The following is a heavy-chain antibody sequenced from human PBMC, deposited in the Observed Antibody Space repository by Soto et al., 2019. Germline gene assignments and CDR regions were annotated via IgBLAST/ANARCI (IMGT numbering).Heavy chain of an antibody. CDR3: ASMGWFDP. V-gene: IGHV3-30*03. J-gene: IGHJ5*02. CDR1: GFTFSSYG. D-gene: IGHD3-10*01. Sequence: QVQLVESGGGVVQPGRSLRLSCAASGFTFSSYGMHWVRQAPGKGLEWVAVISYDGSNKYYADSVKGRFTISRDNSKNTLYLQMNSLRAKDTAVYYCASMGWFDPWGQGTLVTVSS. CDR2: ISYDGSNK.